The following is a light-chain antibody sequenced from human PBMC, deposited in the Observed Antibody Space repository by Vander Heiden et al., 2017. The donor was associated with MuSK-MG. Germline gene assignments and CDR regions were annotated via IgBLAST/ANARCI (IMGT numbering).Light chain of an antibody. V-gene: IGKV1-39*01. CDR3: QQSDSTPWP. J-gene: IGKJ1*01. Sequence: DIQMTQSPSSLSASVGDRVTITCRASQSISSYLNWYQQKPGKAPKLLIYAASSLQSGVPSRFSGSGSGTDFTLTINRLQPEDFATYYCQQSDSTPWPFGQGTKVEIK. CDR2: AAS. CDR1: QSISSY.